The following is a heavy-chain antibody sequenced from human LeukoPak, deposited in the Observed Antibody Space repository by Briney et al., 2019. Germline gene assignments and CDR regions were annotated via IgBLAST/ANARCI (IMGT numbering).Heavy chain of an antibody. V-gene: IGHV1-8*01. J-gene: IGHJ6*02. Sequence: ASVTVSCQASGYTFTSYDMNWVRQATGQGLEWMGWMNPKSGNTGYAQKFQGGVTMTRNTSISTAYMELSSLRSEDTAVYYCARGGGYPMIFGVVIIQDYYYYGMDVWGQGTTVTVSS. D-gene: IGHD3/OR15-3a*01. CDR3: ARGGGYPMIFGVVIIQDYYYYGMDV. CDR2: MNPKSGNT. CDR1: GYTFTSYD.